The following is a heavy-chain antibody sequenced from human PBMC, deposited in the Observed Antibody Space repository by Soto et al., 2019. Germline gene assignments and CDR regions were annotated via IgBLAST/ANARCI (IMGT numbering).Heavy chain of an antibody. J-gene: IGHJ4*02. D-gene: IGHD3-10*01. CDR1: GFTFSSYA. Sequence: GGSLRLSCAASGFTFSSYAMHWVRQAPGKGLEWVAVISYDGSNKYYADSVKGRFTISRDNSKNTLYLQMNSLRAEDTAVYYCARDRQILVVRGVNPPGDWGQGTLVTVSS. CDR3: ARDRQILVVRGVNPPGD. CDR2: ISYDGSNK. V-gene: IGHV3-30-3*01.